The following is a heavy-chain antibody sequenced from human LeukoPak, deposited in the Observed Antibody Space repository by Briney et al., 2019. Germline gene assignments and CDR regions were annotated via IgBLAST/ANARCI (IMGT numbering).Heavy chain of an antibody. J-gene: IGHJ4*02. D-gene: IGHD3-10*01. V-gene: IGHV1-24*01. CDR3: ATGAYGSGTINDY. CDR1: GYTLTELP. CDR2: FDPEDGET. Sequence: ASVKVSCKVSGYTLTELPMHWVRQAPGKGLEWMGGFDPEDGETIYAQKFQGRVTMTEDTSTDAAYMELSSLRSEDTALYYCATGAYGSGTINDYWGQGTLVTVSS.